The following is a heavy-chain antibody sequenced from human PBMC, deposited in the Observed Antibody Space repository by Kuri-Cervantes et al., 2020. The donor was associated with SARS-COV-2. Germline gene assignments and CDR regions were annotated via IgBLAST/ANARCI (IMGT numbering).Heavy chain of an antibody. J-gene: IGHJ3*02. V-gene: IGHV1-45*02. CDR1: GYTFTHRV. Sequence: SVKVSCKASGYTFTHRVLHWVRQAPGQAPEWMGWITPFNGNTKYAQKFQDRVTLTRDRSMNTAYMEPSSLRSEDTAMHYCARSGPGAISREDGSLDIWGQGTMVTVSS. CDR2: ITPFNGNT. CDR3: ARSGPGAISREDGSLDI. D-gene: IGHD3-10*01.